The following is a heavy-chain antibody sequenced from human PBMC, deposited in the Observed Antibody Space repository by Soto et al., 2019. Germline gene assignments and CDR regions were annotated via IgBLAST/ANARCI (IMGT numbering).Heavy chain of an antibody. CDR3: AHRVLRAVFGLVTTTAIYFDF. J-gene: IGHJ4*02. V-gene: IGHV2-5*02. D-gene: IGHD3-3*01. CDR2: IYWDDDK. Sequence: QITLNESGPTVVKPTETLTLTCPFSGFSLTTSGVGVGWVRQSPGKAPERLAFIYWDDDKRYSTSLKSRLTITKDTSKNQVVLTMANVDPADTATYYCAHRVLRAVFGLVTTTAIYFDFWGQGTPVVVSS. CDR1: GFSLTTSGVG.